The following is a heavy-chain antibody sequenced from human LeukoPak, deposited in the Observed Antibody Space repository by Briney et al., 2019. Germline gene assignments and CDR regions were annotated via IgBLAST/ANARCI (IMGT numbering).Heavy chain of an antibody. D-gene: IGHD6-13*01. CDR1: GFTFSAYS. Sequence: PGGSPRLSCAASGFTFSAYSMNWVRQAPGKGLEWVSSISSSSSYIHYADSVKGRFTISRDNAKNPVYLQMNSLRAEDTAVYYCARDRGAAAVDHWGQGTLVTVSS. CDR3: ARDRGAAAVDH. CDR2: ISSSSSYI. V-gene: IGHV3-21*01. J-gene: IGHJ5*02.